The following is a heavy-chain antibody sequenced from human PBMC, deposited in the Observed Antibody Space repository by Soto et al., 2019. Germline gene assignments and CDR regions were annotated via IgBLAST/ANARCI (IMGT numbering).Heavy chain of an antibody. D-gene: IGHD3-10*01. CDR1: GFTFDDYA. J-gene: IGHJ6*02. CDR3: AKDFGPYGSGSYYNPGALYYYYYGMDV. CDR2: ISWNSGSI. Sequence: GGSLRLSCAASGFTFDDYAMHWVRQAPGKGLEWVSGISWNSGSIGYADSVKGRFTISRDNAKNSLYLQMNSLRAEDTALYYCAKDFGPYGSGSYYNPGALYYYYYGMDVWGQGTTVTAP. V-gene: IGHV3-9*01.